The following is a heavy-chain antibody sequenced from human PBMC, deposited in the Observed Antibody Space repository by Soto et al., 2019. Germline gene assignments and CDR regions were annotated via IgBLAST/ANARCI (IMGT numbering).Heavy chain of an antibody. J-gene: IGHJ6*02. CDR3: ARDRVGTYYYYGMDV. CDR2: ISSSGSTI. Sequence: GGSLRLSCAASGFTFSNYYMSWIRQAPGKGLEWVSYISSSGSTIYYADSVKGRFTISRDNAKNSLYLQMNSLRAEDTAVYYCARDRVGTYYYYGMDVWGQGTTVTVSS. D-gene: IGHD1-26*01. CDR1: GFTFSNYY. V-gene: IGHV3-11*01.